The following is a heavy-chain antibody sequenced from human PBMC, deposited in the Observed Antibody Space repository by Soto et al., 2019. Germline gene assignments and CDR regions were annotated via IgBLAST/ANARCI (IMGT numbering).Heavy chain of an antibody. V-gene: IGHV4-31*03. CDR2: IYYSGST. J-gene: IGHJ4*02. CDR3: ARAYITMIVVGPYFDY. D-gene: IGHD3-22*01. CDR1: GGSISSGGYY. Sequence: SETLSLTCTVPGGSISSGGYYWSWIRQHPGKGLEWIGYIYYSGSTYYNPSLKSRVTISVDTSKNQFSPKLSSVTAADTAVYYCARAYITMIVVGPYFDYWGQGTLVTVSS.